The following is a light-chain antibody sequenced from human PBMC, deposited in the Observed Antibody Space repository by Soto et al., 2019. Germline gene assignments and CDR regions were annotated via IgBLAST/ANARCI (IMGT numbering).Light chain of an antibody. J-gene: IGKJ1*01. CDR2: GAS. V-gene: IGKV3-15*01. CDR1: QSVSSN. CDR3: QQFNNWPPST. Sequence: EIVMTQSTATLSVSPGERATLSCRASQSVSSNLAWYQQKPGQAPRLLINGASTRATGVPARFSGSGSGTEFTLTISSLQSEDFAVYYCQQFNNWPPSTFGQGTKVDIK.